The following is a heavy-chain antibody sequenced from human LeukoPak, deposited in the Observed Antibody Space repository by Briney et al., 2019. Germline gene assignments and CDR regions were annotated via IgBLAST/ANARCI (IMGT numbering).Heavy chain of an antibody. V-gene: IGHV3-21*01. J-gene: IGHJ4*02. D-gene: IGHD3-10*01. CDR3: ARDPRRYGSGDY. Sequence: VKGRFTISRDNAKNSLYLQLNSLRAEDTAVYYCARDPRRYGSGDYWGQGTLVTVSS.